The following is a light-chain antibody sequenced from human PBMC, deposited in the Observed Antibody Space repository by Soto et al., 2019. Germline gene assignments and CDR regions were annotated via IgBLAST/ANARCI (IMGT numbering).Light chain of an antibody. CDR2: GAS. Sequence: EIVMTQFPVTLSVSPGERATLSCMAIQSLYSDLAWYQQKPGQAPRLLIYGASARATGISARFSGSGSETEFTLTISSLQSEDFELYYCQQYSEWPWTFGQGTKVDIK. CDR1: QSLYSD. V-gene: IGKV3-15*01. CDR3: QQYSEWPWT. J-gene: IGKJ1*01.